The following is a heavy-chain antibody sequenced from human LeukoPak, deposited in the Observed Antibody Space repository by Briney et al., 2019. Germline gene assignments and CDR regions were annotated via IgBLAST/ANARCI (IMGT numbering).Heavy chain of an antibody. CDR2: ISGSGGST. CDR3: AKDGSQNYDFWDRFDY. Sequence: GGSLRLSCAASGFTFSSYAMSWVRQAPGKGLEWVSAISGSGGSTYYADSVKGRFTISRDNSKNTLYLQMNSLRAEDTAVYYCAKDGSQNYDFWDRFDYWGQGTLVSVSS. V-gene: IGHV3-23*01. D-gene: IGHD3-3*01. CDR1: GFTFSSYA. J-gene: IGHJ4*02.